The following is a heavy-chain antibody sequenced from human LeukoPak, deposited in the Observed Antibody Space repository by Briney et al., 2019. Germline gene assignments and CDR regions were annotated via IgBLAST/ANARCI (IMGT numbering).Heavy chain of an antibody. J-gene: IGHJ4*02. CDR3: ARLDIVSILFDS. D-gene: IGHD5/OR15-5a*01. Sequence: ASVKVSCKASGYTFTSYGVTWVRQAPGQGLEWMGWISAYNGNTNYAQNVQGRVTMSRDTSTSTAYMELRSLRSDDTAVYYCARLDIVSILFDSWGQGTLVTVSS. V-gene: IGHV1-18*01. CDR1: GYTFTSYG. CDR2: ISAYNGNT.